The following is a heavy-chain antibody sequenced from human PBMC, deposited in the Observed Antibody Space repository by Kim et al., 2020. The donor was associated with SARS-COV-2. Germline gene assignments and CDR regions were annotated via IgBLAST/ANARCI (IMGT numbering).Heavy chain of an antibody. CDR3: ARDSAPKGYYGSGSFDY. D-gene: IGHD3-10*01. J-gene: IGHJ4*02. V-gene: IGHV4-31*02. Sequence: LKSRVTISVDTSKNQFSLKLSSVTAADTAVYYCARDSAPKGYYGSGSFDYWGQGTLVTVSS.